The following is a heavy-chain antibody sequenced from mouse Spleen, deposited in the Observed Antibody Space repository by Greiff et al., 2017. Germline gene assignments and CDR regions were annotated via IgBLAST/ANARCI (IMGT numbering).Heavy chain of an antibody. Sequence: EVQGVESGGGLVKPGGSLKLSCAASGFTFSDYGMHWVRQPPEKGLEWVAYISSGRNTIYYADRVKVRFTISRDNAMHTLYLQMTSLRCEDTAMYYCARRWVFDCWGQGTTLTGSS. CDR2: ISSGRNTI. D-gene: IGHD1-1*02. V-gene: IGHV5-17*01. CDR3: ARRWVFDC. J-gene: IGHJ2*01. CDR1: GFTFSDYG.